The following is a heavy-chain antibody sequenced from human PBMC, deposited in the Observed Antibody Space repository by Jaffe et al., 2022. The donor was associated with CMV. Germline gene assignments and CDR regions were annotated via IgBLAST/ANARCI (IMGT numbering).Heavy chain of an antibody. CDR3: ARQDYDYVWGSYRSIDY. V-gene: IGHV3-21*01. CDR1: GFTFSSYS. Sequence: EVQLVESGGGLVKPGGSLRLSCAASGFTFSSYSMNWVRQAPGKGLEWVSSISSSSSYIYYADSVKGRFTISRDNAKNSLYLQMNSLRAEDTAVYYCARQDYDYVWGSYRSIDYWGQGTLVTVSS. D-gene: IGHD3-16*02. J-gene: IGHJ4*02. CDR2: ISSSSSYI.